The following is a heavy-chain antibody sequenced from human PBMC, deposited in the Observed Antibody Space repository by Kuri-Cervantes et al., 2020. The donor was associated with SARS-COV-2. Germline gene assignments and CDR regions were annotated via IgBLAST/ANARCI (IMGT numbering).Heavy chain of an antibody. J-gene: IGHJ4*02. CDR1: GGSISSYY. V-gene: IGHV4-59*01. D-gene: IGHD6-13*01. Sequence: SETLSLTCTVSGGSISSYYWSWIRQPPGKGLEWIGYIYYSGSTNYNPSLKSRVTISVDTSKNQFSLKLSSVTAADTAVYYCARGSEAAAAFDYWGQGTLVTVSS. CDR3: ARGSEAAAAFDY. CDR2: IYYSGST.